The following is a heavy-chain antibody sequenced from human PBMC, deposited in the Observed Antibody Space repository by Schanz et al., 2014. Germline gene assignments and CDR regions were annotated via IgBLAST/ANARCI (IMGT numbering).Heavy chain of an antibody. V-gene: IGHV3-23*01. CDR1: GFSFRKSA. D-gene: IGHD3-22*01. J-gene: IGHJ4*02. CDR3: AKDGRLPYYGTGSGFDY. CDR2: LTGSGTTT. Sequence: EVQLLESGGGLVQPGGSLRLSCAASGFSFRKSAMSWVRQAPGKGLEWVSTLTGSGTTTYYADSVKGRFTISRDNLKNTVYLQMNSLRAEDTAVYYCAKDGRLPYYGTGSGFDYWGQGTLVAVSS.